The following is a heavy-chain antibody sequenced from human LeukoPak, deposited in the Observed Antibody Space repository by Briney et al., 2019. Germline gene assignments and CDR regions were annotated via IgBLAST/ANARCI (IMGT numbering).Heavy chain of an antibody. CDR2: IYPGDSDT. CDR1: GYIFTNYW. D-gene: IGHD3-10*01. V-gene: IGHV5-51*01. CDR3: ARQSRDGSKTRGYYFDY. Sequence: GESLKISCQVSGYIFTNYWIGWLRQIPGKGLESMGVIYPGDSDTAYSPSFQGQVTISVDKSMSTVYLHWSSLTASDTAMYYCARQSRDGSKTRGYYFDYWGQGTLVSVSS. J-gene: IGHJ4*02.